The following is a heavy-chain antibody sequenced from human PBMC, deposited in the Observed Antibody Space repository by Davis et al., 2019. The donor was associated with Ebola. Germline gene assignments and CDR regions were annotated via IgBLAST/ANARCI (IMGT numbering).Heavy chain of an antibody. CDR2: INWNGGST. J-gene: IGHJ3*02. CDR3: ARDLGMGRRVDAFDI. V-gene: IGHV3-20*04. D-gene: IGHD7-27*01. CDR1: GFSFDDYG. Sequence: PGGSLRLSCTASGFSFDDYGMSWVRQAPGKGLEWVSGINWNGGSTGYADSVKGRFTISRDNAKNTLYLQMNTLRAEDTAVYYCARDLGMGRRVDAFDIWGQGTMVTVSS.